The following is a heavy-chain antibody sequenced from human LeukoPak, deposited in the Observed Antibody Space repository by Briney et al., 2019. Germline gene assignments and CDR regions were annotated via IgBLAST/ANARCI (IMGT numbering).Heavy chain of an antibody. J-gene: IGHJ4*02. CDR1: GFTFSSYA. CDR3: VKDSHFGMACSGGSCSFDY. V-gene: IGHV3-64D*06. CDR2: ISSNGGST. Sequence: GGSLRLSCSASGFTFSSYAMHWVRQAPGKGLEYVSAISSNGGSTYYADFVKGRLTISRDNSKNTLYLQMSSLRAEDTAVYYCVKDSHFGMACSGGSCSFDYWGQGTLVTVSS. D-gene: IGHD2-15*01.